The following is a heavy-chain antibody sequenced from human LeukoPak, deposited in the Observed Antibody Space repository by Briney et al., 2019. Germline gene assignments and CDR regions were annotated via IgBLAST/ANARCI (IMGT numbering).Heavy chain of an antibody. D-gene: IGHD2-21*02. V-gene: IGHV4-59*01. CDR3: ARVPALRVVTTPTYFDL. CDR2: FSYTGST. Sequence: PSETLSLTCTVSGDSISSYYWNWIRQPPGMGLEWIGYFSYTGSTNYNPSLRSRVTISVDTSKNQFSLKLNSVTAADTAVYYCARVPALRVVTTPTYFDLWGLGTLVSVSS. J-gene: IGHJ4*02. CDR1: GDSISSYY.